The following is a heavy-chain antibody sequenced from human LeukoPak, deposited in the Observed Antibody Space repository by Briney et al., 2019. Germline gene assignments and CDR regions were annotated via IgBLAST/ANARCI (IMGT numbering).Heavy chain of an antibody. CDR3: ARDRYSGSYSDY. CDR2: IYYSGST. D-gene: IGHD1-26*01. V-gene: IGHV4-39*02. Sequence: SETLSLTCTVSGGSISSSSYYWGWIRQPPGKGLEWIGSIYYSGSTYYNPSLKSRVTISVDTSKNQFSLKLSSVTAADTAVYYCARDRYSGSYSDYWGQGTVVTVSS. J-gene: IGHJ4*02. CDR1: GGSISSSSYY.